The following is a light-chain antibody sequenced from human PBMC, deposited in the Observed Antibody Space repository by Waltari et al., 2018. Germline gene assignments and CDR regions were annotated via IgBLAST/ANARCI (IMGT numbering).Light chain of an antibody. V-gene: IGKV3-15*01. CDR3: QQYNIWPWT. CDR1: QSASTS. CDR2: RAS. Sequence: ELVMTQSPATLSVSPGERASLSCRASQSASTSLAWYQQTPGQAPRLLISRASTRAAGIPDRCSGSGSGTEFNLSISSLQSEDSAIYYCQQYNIWPWTFGQGTKVDIK. J-gene: IGKJ1*01.